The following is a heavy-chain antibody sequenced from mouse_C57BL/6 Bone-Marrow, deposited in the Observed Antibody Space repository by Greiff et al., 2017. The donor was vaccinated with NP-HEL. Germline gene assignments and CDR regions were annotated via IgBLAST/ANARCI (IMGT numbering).Heavy chain of an antibody. Sequence: QVQLKQPGAELVKPGASVKLSCKASGYTFTSYWMQWVKQRPGQGLEWIGEIDPSDSYTNYNQKFKGKATLTVDTSSSTAYMQLSSLTSEDSAVYYCASYYAMDYWGQGTSVTVSS. CDR2: IDPSDSYT. CDR3: ASYYAMDY. V-gene: IGHV1-50*01. J-gene: IGHJ4*01. CDR1: GYTFTSYW.